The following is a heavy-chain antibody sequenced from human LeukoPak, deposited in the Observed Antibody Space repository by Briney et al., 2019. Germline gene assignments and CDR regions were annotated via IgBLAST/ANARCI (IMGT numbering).Heavy chain of an antibody. J-gene: IGHJ6*02. V-gene: IGHV4-34*01. CDR1: GGSFSGYY. D-gene: IGHD3-22*01. Sequence: SETLSLTCAVYGGSFSGYYWSWIRQPPGKGLEWIGEINHSGSTNYNPSLKSRVTISVDTSKNQFSLKLSSVTAADTAVYYCARYYYDSSGYRDYYCGMDVWGQGTTVTVSS. CDR2: INHSGST. CDR3: ARYYYDSSGYRDYYCGMDV.